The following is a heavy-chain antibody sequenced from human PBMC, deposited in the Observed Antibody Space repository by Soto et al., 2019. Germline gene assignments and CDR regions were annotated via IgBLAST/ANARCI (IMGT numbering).Heavy chain of an antibody. D-gene: IGHD3-9*01. CDR3: ARILTSYDMFSCYSPDYYYVMSG. J-gene: IGHJ6*04. CDR2: IDWDDDK. V-gene: IGHV2-70*01. Sequence: PTLEKATETLTLTCTFSGFALSTSGMCVSWIRQPPGKALEWLALIDWDDDKYYSTSLKTRLTISKDTSKNQVVLTMTNMEPVDTATYYCARILTSYDMFSCYSPDYYYVMSGRGKCTTVTGAS. CDR1: GFALSTSGMC.